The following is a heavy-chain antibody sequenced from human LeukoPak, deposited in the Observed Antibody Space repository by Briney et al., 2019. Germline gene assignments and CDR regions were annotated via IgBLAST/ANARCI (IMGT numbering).Heavy chain of an antibody. CDR1: GFTFGSYG. CDR2: IWYDGSNK. D-gene: IGHD2-21*01. J-gene: IGHJ1*01. CDR3: ARDLRAYCGGDSYSCCQH. Sequence: GRSLRLSCTASGFTFGSYGMHWVRQAPGKGLEWVAVIWYDGSNKYYADSVKGRFTISRDNSKNTLYLQMNSLRAEDTAVYYCARDLRAYCGGDSYSCCQHWGQGTLVTVSS. V-gene: IGHV3-33*01.